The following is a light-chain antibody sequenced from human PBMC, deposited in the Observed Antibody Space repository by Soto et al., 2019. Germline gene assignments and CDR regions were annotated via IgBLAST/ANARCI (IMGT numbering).Light chain of an antibody. J-gene: IGKJ5*01. CDR2: AAS. Sequence: DIHMTQSQSSLSASLGARVTITFRASQSISSYLNWYQQKPGKAPKLLIYAASSLQSGVPSRFSGSGSGTDFTLTISSLQPEDFATYYCQQSYSTPTFGQGRLLE. V-gene: IGKV1-39*01. CDR1: QSISSY. CDR3: QQSYSTPT.